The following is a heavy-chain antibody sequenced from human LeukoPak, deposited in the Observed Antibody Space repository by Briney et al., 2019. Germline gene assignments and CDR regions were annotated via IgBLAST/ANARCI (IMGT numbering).Heavy chain of an antibody. CDR3: ARHGTISSESYFDY. V-gene: IGHV4-59*08. J-gene: IGHJ4*02. Sequence: PSETLSLTCSVSGGSVSSYYWSWIRQSPGKGLGWIGYIHNSGRTNYNPSLKSRVTGFVDTSKNQVSLRLSSVTAADTAVYYCARHGTISSESYFDYWGQGALVTVSS. CDR2: IHNSGRT. D-gene: IGHD1-14*01. CDR1: GGSVSSYY.